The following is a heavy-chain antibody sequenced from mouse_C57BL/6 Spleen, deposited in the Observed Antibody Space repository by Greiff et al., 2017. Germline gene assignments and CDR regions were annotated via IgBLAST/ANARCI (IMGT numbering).Heavy chain of an antibody. J-gene: IGHJ2*01. CDR3: ARGTLTGTYYFDY. CDR2: IYPGDGDT. D-gene: IGHD4-1*01. CDR1: GYAFSRYW. V-gene: IGHV1-80*01. Sequence: VQLQQSGAELVKPGASVKISCKASGYAFSRYWMNWVKLRPGTGLEWIGQIYPGDGDTNYNGKFKGKATMTADKASSTAYMQLSSLTSEDSAVYFCARGTLTGTYYFDYWGQGTTLTVSS.